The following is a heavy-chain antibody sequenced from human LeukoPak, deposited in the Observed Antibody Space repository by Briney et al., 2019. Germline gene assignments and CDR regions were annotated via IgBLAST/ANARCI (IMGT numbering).Heavy chain of an antibody. Sequence: PAGSLRLSCAASGFTFSSYAMHWVRQAPGKGLEWVAVISYDGSNKYYADSVKGRFTISRDDSKNTLYLQMNSLRAEDTAVYYCARDGGYYGSGSYYNPSYWGQGTLVTVSS. CDR3: ARDGGYYGSGSYYNPSY. D-gene: IGHD3-10*01. V-gene: IGHV3-30-3*01. CDR1: GFTFSSYA. CDR2: ISYDGSNK. J-gene: IGHJ4*02.